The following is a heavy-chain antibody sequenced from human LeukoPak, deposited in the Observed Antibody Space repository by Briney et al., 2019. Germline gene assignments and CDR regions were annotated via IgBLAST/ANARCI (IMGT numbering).Heavy chain of an antibody. CDR3: VRYYGSGSYTDY. J-gene: IGHJ4*02. CDR2: ISSSSSYI. CDR1: GLTFSSYS. D-gene: IGHD3-10*01. V-gene: IGHV3-21*01. Sequence: GGSLRLSCAASGLTFSSYSMNWVRQAPGKGLEWVSSISSSSSYIYYADSVKGRFTISRDNSKNTLYLQMSSLRAEDTAVYYCVRYYGSGSYTDYWGQGTLVTVSS.